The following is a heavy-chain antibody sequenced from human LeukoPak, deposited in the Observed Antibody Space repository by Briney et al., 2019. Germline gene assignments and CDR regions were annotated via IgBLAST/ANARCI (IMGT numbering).Heavy chain of an antibody. Sequence: GGSLRLSCAASGFSFSSYGMHWVRQAPGKGLEWVAIISYDGNNKYYADSVRGRFTISRDSSKNTLYLQMNSLRAEDTAVYYCAKDQGGYFYGMDVWGQGTTVTVSS. V-gene: IGHV3-30*18. CDR1: GFSFSSYG. CDR2: ISYDGNNK. J-gene: IGHJ6*02. D-gene: IGHD2-15*01. CDR3: AKDQGGYFYGMDV.